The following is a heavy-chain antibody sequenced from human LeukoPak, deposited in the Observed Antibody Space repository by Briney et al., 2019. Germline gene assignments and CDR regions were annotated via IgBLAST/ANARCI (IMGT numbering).Heavy chain of an antibody. CDR2: IYYSGST. CDR3: ARDTGSSSSSDY. V-gene: IGHV4-39*07. J-gene: IGHJ4*02. D-gene: IGHD6-6*01. Sequence: SEALSLTCIVSGYSISSSSYYWAWIRQPPVKGLEWIGSIYYSGSTYYNPSLKSRVTISVDTSKNQFSLKLSSVTAADTAVYYCARDTGSSSSSDYWGQGTLVTVSS. CDR1: GYSISSSSYY.